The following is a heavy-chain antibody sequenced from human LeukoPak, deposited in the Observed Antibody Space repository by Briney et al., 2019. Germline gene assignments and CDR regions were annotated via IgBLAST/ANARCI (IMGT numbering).Heavy chain of an antibody. J-gene: IGHJ4*02. Sequence: SETLSLTCTVSGGSISSSGYYWGWIRQPPGKGLEWIGSIFHSGNTYYNPSLKSRVTISVDTSRNRFSLNLRSVTAADTAVYYCAREPRDSAHDYWGQGTLVTVSS. CDR1: GGSISSSGYY. D-gene: IGHD4-11*01. CDR2: IFHSGNT. CDR3: AREPRDSAHDY. V-gene: IGHV4-39*07.